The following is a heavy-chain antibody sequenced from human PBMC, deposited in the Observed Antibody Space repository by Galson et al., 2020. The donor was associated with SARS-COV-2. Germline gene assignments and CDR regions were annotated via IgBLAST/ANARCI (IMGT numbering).Heavy chain of an antibody. CDR3: ARALHYYDSSGYYTNWFDP. Sequence: GGSLRLSCAASGFTVSSNYMSWVRQAPGKGLEWVSVIYSGGSTYYADSVKGRFTISRHNSKNTLYLQMNSLRAEDTAVYYCARALHYYDSSGYYTNWFDPWGQGTLVTVSS. D-gene: IGHD3-22*01. CDR1: GFTVSSNY. CDR2: IYSGGST. V-gene: IGHV3-53*04. J-gene: IGHJ5*02.